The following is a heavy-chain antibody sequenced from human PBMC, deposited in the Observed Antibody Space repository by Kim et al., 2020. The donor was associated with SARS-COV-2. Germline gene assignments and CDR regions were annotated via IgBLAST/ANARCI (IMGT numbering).Heavy chain of an antibody. CDR1: GGSISTYF. CDR2: IYTSGST. J-gene: IGHJ6*02. Sequence: SETLSLTCTVSGGSISTYFWSWIRQPAGKGLEWIGRIYTSGSTNYNPSLKSRVTMSLDTSKNQFSLKLSSVTAADTAIYYCARGRGKSGSKDHYYGMDVWGQGITVTVSS. V-gene: IGHV4-4*07. CDR3: ARGRGKSGSKDHYYGMDV. D-gene: IGHD1-26*01.